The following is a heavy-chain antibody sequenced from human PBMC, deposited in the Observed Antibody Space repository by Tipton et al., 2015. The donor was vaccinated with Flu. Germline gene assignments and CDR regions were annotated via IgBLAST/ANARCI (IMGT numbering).Heavy chain of an antibody. CDR3: ARDQGFGGGMTYDYFAMDV. Sequence: TLSLTCTVSGGSISSGGVYWTWIRQHPGKGLEWVGSIYYSGSTYYNPSLKSPVTISVDTSKNQFSLKLSSVTAADTAAYYCARDQGFGGGMTYDYFAMDVWGPGTTVTVSS. CDR1: GGSISSGGVY. D-gene: IGHD3-10*01. J-gene: IGHJ6*02. CDR2: IYYSGST. V-gene: IGHV4-31*01.